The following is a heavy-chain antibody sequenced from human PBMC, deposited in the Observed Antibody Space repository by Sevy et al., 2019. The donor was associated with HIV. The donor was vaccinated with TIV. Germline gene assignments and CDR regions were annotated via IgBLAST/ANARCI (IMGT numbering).Heavy chain of an antibody. V-gene: IGHV3-23*01. J-gene: IGHJ6*02. CDR2: ITGGGGST. CDR1: GFIFGNYA. Sequence: GGSLRLSCAASGFIFGNYAMNWVRQAPGKGLEWVSAITGGGGSTYYADSVKGRFFISRDKSKNTMYLQMNSLRAEDTAVYYCARPDRTGLAGSFDVWGQGTTVTVSS. CDR3: ARPDRTGLAGSFDV.